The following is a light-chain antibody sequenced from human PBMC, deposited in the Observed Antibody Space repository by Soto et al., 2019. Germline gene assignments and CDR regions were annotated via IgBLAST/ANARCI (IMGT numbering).Light chain of an antibody. Sequence: EIGMTQSPATLSVSPGERATLSCRASQSVSNYLAWYQQKPGQAPRLLIYGASYRATGIPARFSGGGSGTDFTLTISSLEPEDFAVYYCQQQNNAPITFGHGTRLEIK. J-gene: IGKJ5*01. V-gene: IGKV3-11*01. CDR1: QSVSNY. CDR2: GAS. CDR3: QQQNNAPIT.